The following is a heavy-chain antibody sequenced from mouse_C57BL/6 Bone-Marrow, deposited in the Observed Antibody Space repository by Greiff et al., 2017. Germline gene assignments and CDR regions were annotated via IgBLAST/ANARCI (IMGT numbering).Heavy chain of an antibody. V-gene: IGHV6-6*01. J-gene: IGHJ3*01. CDR2: IRNKANNHAT. Sequence: EVKLMESGGGLVQPGGSMKLSCAASGFTFSDAWMDWVRQSPEKGLEWVVEIRNKANNHATYHAESVKGRFTISRDYSKSSIYLQLNSLRADDTGIYSSTWPYWLAYWGQRTLVTVSA. CDR1: GFTFSDAW. CDR3: TWPYWLAY.